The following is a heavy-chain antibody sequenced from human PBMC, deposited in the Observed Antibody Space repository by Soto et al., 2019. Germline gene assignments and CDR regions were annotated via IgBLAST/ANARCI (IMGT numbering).Heavy chain of an antibody. D-gene: IGHD1-26*01. CDR1: GFTFGDSV. CDR3: AKLGRERSYFDF. V-gene: IGHV3-9*01. CDR2: IGWNGGSI. Sequence: SLRLSCAASGFTFGDSVMHWVRQAPGKGLEWVSGIGWNGGSIAYADSVKGRFTISRDNAKSSLHLQMNSLRLEDTALYYCAKLGRERSYFDFWGQGTQVTVPS. J-gene: IGHJ4*02.